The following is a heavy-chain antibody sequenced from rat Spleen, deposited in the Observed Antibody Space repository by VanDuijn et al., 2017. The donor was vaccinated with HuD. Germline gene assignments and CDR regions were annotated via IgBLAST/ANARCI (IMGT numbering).Heavy chain of an antibody. CDR3: ARHNSGYVMDA. J-gene: IGHJ4*01. CDR1: GFTFSDYY. CDR2: ISYDGSSP. V-gene: IGHV5-29*01. D-gene: IGHD4-3*01. Sequence: EVQLVESAGGLVQPGRSLKLSCAASGFTFSDYYMAWVRQAPTKGLEWVATISYDGSSPYYRDSVKGRFTISRDNAKSTLYLQMDSLRSEDTATYYCARHNSGYVMDAWGQGASVTVSS.